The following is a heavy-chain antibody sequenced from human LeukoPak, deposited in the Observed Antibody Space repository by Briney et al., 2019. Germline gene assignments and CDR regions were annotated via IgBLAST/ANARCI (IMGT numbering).Heavy chain of an antibody. CDR1: GGSISSGDYY. CDR3: AREDGVGDYGPTIDY. D-gene: IGHD4-17*01. J-gene: IGHJ4*02. Sequence: PSETLSLTCSVSGGSISSGDYYWSWIRQHPGKGLEWIGYIYSSGSTYYNPSLKSRVTVSVDTSKKQLSLKLSSVTAADTAVYYCAREDGVGDYGPTIDYWGQGTLVTVSS. CDR2: IYSSGST. V-gene: IGHV4-31*03.